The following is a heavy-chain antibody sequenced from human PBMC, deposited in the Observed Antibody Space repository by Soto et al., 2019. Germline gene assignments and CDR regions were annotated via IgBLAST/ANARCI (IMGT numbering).Heavy chain of an antibody. V-gene: IGHV4-39*01. CDR3: ARRTGCSGGSCYSGNWLDP. Sequence: PSETLSLTCTVSGGSISSSSYYWGWIRQPPGKGLEWIGSIYYSGSTYYNPSLKSRVTISVDTSKNQFSLKLSSVTAADTAVYYCARRTGCSGGSCYSGNWLDPWGQGTLVTVSS. J-gene: IGHJ5*02. D-gene: IGHD2-15*01. CDR1: GGSISSSSYY. CDR2: IYYSGST.